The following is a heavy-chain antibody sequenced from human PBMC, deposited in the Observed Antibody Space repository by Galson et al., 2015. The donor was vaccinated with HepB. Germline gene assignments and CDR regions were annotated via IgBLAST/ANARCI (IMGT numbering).Heavy chain of an antibody. Sequence: SLRLSCAASGFTFSSYSMNWVRQAPGKGLEWVSSISSSSSYIYYADSVKGRFTISRDNAKNSLYLQMNSLRAEDTAVYYCARDKAGFTYGDLYDAFDIWGQGTMVTVSS. D-gene: IGHD4-17*01. CDR1: GFTFSSYS. J-gene: IGHJ3*02. V-gene: IGHV3-21*01. CDR2: ISSSSSYI. CDR3: ARDKAGFTYGDLYDAFDI.